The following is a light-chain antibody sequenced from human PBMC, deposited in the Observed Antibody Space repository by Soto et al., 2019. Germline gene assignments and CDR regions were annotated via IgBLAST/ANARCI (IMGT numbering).Light chain of an antibody. CDR1: SSDVGGYDY. CDR2: EVS. CDR3: SSYSISTAYL. J-gene: IGLJ1*01. V-gene: IGLV2-14*01. Sequence: QSALTQPASVSGSPGQSITISCTGTSSDVGGYDYVSWYQLHPGKAPKLMVFEVSNRPSGVSYRFSGSKSGNTASVTISGLQAEDEADYFCSSYSISTAYLFGTGTKLTVL.